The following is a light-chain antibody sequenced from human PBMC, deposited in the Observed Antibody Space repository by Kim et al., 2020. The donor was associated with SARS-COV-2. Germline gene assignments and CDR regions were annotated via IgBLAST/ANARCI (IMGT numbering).Light chain of an antibody. V-gene: IGLV2-11*01. CDR3: CSYAGSYTYV. CDR2: DVS. Sequence: GRSVTISWHGTSRDSGGSNYVSWYQQHPGKPPQLMIYDVSKRPSGVPDRFSGSKSGNPASLTISGLQAEDEADYYCCSYAGSYTYVFGTGTKVTVL. CDR1: SRDSGGSNY. J-gene: IGLJ1*01.